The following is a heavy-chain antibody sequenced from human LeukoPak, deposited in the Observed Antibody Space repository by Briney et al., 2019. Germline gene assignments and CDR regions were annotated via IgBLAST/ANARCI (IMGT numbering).Heavy chain of an antibody. CDR3: ARELAARQFWFDP. Sequence: SETLSLTCTVSGGSISSYYWSWIRQPPGTGLEWIGYVYYSGSTNYNPSLKSRVTISVDTSKNQFSLKLSSVTAADTAVYYCARELAARQFWFDPWGQGTLVTVSS. CDR1: GGSISSYY. J-gene: IGHJ5*02. CDR2: VYYSGST. V-gene: IGHV4-59*01. D-gene: IGHD6-6*01.